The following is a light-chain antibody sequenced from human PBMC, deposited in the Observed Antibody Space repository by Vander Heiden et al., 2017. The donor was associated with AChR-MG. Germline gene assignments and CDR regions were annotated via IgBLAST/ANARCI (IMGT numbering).Light chain of an antibody. V-gene: IGLV1-44*01. CDR2: SKN. CDR1: SSTIGSNT. Sequence: QSVLTQPPSASGTPGQRVTISCSGSSSTIGSNTVNWYQQLPGTAPKLLIYSKNQRPSGVPDRFSGSKSGTSASLAISGLQSEDEADYYCAAWDDSLNGPVFGGGTKLTVL. CDR3: AAWDDSLNGPV. J-gene: IGLJ2*01.